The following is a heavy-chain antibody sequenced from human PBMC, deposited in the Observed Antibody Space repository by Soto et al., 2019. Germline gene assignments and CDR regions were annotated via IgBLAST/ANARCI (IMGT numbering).Heavy chain of an antibody. CDR2: ISYSGST. J-gene: IGHJ5*02. Sequence: SETLSLTCTVSGGSISNYYWSWIRQPPGKGLEWIGSISYSGSTNYNPSLKSRVTISVDTSKIHVSLKLSSVSAADPAVYYCAREGNSGYYYNWFDPWGQGTLVTVSS. D-gene: IGHD3-22*01. CDR3: AREGNSGYYYNWFDP. CDR1: GGSISNYY. V-gene: IGHV4-59*01.